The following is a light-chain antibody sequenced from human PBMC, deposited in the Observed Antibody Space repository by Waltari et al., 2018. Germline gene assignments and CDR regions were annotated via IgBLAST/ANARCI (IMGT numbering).Light chain of an antibody. CDR3: LQRGNWL. Sequence: EIVLTQSPATLSLSPGERATLSCRASHTIDNRLAWYQQKPGQAPRLLIYDTSTRATGTPARFSGSGSGADFTLTISSLETEDFAVYYCLQRGNWLFGAGTRVEI. CDR2: DTS. CDR1: HTIDNR. V-gene: IGKV3-11*01. J-gene: IGKJ4*01.